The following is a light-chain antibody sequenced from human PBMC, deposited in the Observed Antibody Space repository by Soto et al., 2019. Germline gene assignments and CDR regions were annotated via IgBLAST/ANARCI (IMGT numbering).Light chain of an antibody. CDR3: QQLNSYPLT. J-gene: IGKJ4*01. Sequence: DIQLTQSPSFLSASVGDRVTITCRASQGISSYLAWYQQKPGTAPKLLIYAASTLQSGVPSRFSGSGSGTEFTLTISSLQPEYFATYYCQQLNSYPLTFGGGTKVEIK. CDR2: AAS. CDR1: QGISSY. V-gene: IGKV1-9*01.